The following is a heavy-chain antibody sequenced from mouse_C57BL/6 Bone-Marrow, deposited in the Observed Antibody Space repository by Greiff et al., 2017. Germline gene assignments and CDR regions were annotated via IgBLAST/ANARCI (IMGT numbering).Heavy chain of an antibody. CDR3: ASPPMTTVGVDY. CDR1: GFTFSSYT. V-gene: IGHV5-9*01. Sequence: EVQLVESWGGLVKPGGSLKISCAASGFTFSSYTMSWVRQTPEKRLEWVATISGGGGNTYYPDRVKGRFTIYRDNAKNTLYLQMSSLRSEYTALYYCASPPMTTVGVDYWGQGTSVTVSS. D-gene: IGHD1-1*01. CDR2: ISGGGGNT. J-gene: IGHJ4*01.